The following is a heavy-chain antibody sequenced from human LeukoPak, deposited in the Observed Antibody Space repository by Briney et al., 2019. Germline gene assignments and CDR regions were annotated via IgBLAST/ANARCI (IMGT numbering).Heavy chain of an antibody. V-gene: IGHV3-23*01. Sequence: GGSLRLSCAASGFTFSSYAMSWVRQAPGKGLEWVSAISGSGGSTYDADSVKGRFTINRDNPTNTLYLQMTRLRDDDTAVYYCAKTGPYDFWSGYQGYYFDSWGQGTLVTVSS. CDR1: GFTFSSYA. J-gene: IGHJ4*02. CDR2: ISGSGGST. D-gene: IGHD3-3*01. CDR3: AKTGPYDFWSGYQGYYFDS.